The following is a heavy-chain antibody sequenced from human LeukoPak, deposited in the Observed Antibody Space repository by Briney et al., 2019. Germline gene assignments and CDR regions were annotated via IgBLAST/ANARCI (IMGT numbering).Heavy chain of an antibody. D-gene: IGHD5-18*01. CDR2: INPNSGGT. CDR1: GYTFTGYY. J-gene: IGHJ4*02. V-gene: IGHV1-2*04. CDR3: ERGYSYGSNLDY. Sequence: GASVKVSCKASGYTFTGYYMHWVRQAPGQGLEWMGWINPNSGGTNYAQKFQGWVTMTRDTSISTAYMELSRLRSDDTAVYYCERGYSYGSNLDYWGQGTLVTVSS.